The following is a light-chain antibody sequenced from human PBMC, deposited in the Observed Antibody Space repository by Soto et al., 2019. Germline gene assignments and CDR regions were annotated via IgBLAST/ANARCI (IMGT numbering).Light chain of an antibody. J-gene: IGKJ1*01. Sequence: DIQMTQSPSSPSASVGDRVTITCRASQSISSYLNWYQQKPGKAPKLLIYAASSLQIGVPSRFSGSGSGTEFTLTISSLQPEDFATYYCQQSYSTWTFGQGTKVEIK. CDR1: QSISSY. CDR3: QQSYSTWT. CDR2: AAS. V-gene: IGKV1-39*01.